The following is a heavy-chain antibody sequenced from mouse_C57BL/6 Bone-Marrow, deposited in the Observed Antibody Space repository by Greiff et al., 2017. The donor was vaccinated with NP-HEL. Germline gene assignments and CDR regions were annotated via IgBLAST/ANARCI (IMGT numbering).Heavy chain of an antibody. CDR3: ARSRSAMVTTGYYFGC. D-gene: IGHD2-2*01. CDR2: IYPGDGDT. V-gene: IGHV1-82*01. Sequence: QVQLQQSGPELVKPGASVKISCKASGYAFSSSWMNWVKQRPGKGLEWIGRIYPGDGDTNYNGKFKGKATLTADKSSSTAYMQLSSLTSEDSAVYFCARSRSAMVTTGYYFGCWGQGTTLTVSS. CDR1: GYAFSSSW. J-gene: IGHJ2*01.